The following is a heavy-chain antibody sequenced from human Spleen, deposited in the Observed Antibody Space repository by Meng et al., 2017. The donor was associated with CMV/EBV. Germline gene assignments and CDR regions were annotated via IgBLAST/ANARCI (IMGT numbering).Heavy chain of an antibody. Sequence: GESLKISCAASGFTFSGSAMHWVRQASGKGLEWVGRIRSKTNNYATAYAASVKGRFTISRDDSKNTAYLQMNSLKTEDTAVYYCTRRGENDYRDFDYWGQGTLVTVSS. CDR2: IRSKTNNYAT. V-gene: IGHV3-73*01. J-gene: IGHJ4*02. D-gene: IGHD4-11*01. CDR1: GFTFSGSA. CDR3: TRRGENDYRDFDY.